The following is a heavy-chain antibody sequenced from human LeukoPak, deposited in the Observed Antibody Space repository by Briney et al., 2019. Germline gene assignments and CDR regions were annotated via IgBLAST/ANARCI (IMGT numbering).Heavy chain of an antibody. Sequence: SETLSLTRAVYGGSFSGYYWSWIRQPPGKGLEWIGEINHSGSTNYNPSLKSRVTISVDTSKNQFSLQLNSVTPEDTAVYYCARDVSGYSGSYYYYYYYMDVWGKGTTVTVSS. J-gene: IGHJ6*03. CDR1: GGSFSGYY. D-gene: IGHD5-12*01. CDR2: INHSGST. CDR3: ARDVSGYSGSYYYYYYYMDV. V-gene: IGHV4-34*01.